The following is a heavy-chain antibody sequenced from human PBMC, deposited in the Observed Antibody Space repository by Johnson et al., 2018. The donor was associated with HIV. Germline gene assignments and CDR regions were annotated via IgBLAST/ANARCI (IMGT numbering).Heavy chain of an antibody. CDR3: ARETDYGPPNAFDI. V-gene: IGHV3-7*03. D-gene: IGHD4-17*01. CDR1: GFTFSSYW. J-gene: IGHJ3*02. Sequence: VQLVESGGGVVQPGGSLRLSCLASGFTFSSYWMSWVRQAPGKGLEWVANIKQDGSEKYYVDSVKGRFTISRENSKNTLYLQMNSLRAEDTAVYYCARETDYGPPNAFDIWGQGTMVTVSS. CDR2: IKQDGSEK.